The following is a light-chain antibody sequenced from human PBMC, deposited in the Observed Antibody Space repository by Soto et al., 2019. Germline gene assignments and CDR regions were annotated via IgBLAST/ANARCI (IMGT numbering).Light chain of an antibody. J-gene: IGLJ3*02. Sequence: QSVLTQPPSMSGAPGQRVTISCTGSSSNIGAGYDVHWYQLLPGTAPKLLIYGNTNRPSGVPDRFSGSKSGNTASLTISGLQAEDEADYYCCSYAGNSLWVFGGGTKLTVL. CDR2: GNT. CDR1: SSNIGAGYD. CDR3: CSYAGNSLWV. V-gene: IGLV1-40*01.